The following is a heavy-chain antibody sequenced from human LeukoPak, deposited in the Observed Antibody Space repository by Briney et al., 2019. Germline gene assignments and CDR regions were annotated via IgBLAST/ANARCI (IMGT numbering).Heavy chain of an antibody. J-gene: IGHJ4*02. CDR3: ARGDSSSSSLNY. CDR1: GYTFTSYD. V-gene: IGHV1-8*01. CDR2: MNPSSGNT. D-gene: IGHD6-6*01. Sequence: ASVKVSCKASGYTFTSYDINWVRQATGQGLEWMGWMNPSSGNTGYAQKFQGRVTMTRNTSISTAYMELSSLRSEDTAVYYCARGDSSSSSLNYWGQGTLVTVSS.